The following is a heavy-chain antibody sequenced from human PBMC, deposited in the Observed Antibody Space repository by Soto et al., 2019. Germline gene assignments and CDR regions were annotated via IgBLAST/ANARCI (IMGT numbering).Heavy chain of an antibody. J-gene: IGHJ4*02. D-gene: IGHD1-20*01. CDR3: VKAVYLLDFDY. Sequence: GGSLRLSCAASGFTFSSYAMTWVRQAPGKGLEWASTISGTGGNTYYADSVKGRFTISRDNSKNTVYLQMNSLRAEDTAVYYCVKAVYLLDFDYWGQGALVTVSS. CDR1: GFTFSSYA. V-gene: IGHV3-23*01. CDR2: ISGTGGNT.